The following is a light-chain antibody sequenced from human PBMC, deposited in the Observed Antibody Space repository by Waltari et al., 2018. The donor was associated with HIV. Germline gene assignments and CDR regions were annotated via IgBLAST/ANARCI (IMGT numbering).Light chain of an antibody. CDR3: CSYAGSYTLV. Sequence: QSALTQPRSVSGSPGQSVTISCTGTSSDVGGYKYVSWYQQHPAKAPKRMIYDVPKRPSGVPDRFSGSKSVNTASLTISGLEAEDEADYYCCSYAGSYTLVFGGGTKLTVL. J-gene: IGLJ3*02. V-gene: IGLV2-11*01. CDR1: SSDVGGYKY. CDR2: DVP.